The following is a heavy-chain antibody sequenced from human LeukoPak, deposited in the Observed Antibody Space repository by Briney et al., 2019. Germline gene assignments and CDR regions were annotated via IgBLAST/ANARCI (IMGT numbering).Heavy chain of an antibody. Sequence: GGSLRLSCAASGFTFDDYAMHWVRQAPGKGLEWVSGISWNSGSIGYADSVKGRFTISRDNAKNSLYLQMNSLGAEDTASYYCAKGSSVSNPNFDYWGQGTLVTVSS. CDR1: GFTFDDYA. J-gene: IGHJ4*02. V-gene: IGHV3-9*01. CDR2: ISWNSGSI. CDR3: AKGSSVSNPNFDY. D-gene: IGHD1-14*01.